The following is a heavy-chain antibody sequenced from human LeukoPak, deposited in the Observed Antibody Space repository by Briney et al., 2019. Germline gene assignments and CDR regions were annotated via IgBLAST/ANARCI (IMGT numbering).Heavy chain of an antibody. V-gene: IGHV1-18*01. CDR2: ISAYNGNT. J-gene: IGHJ4*02. CDR3: AREGTGSGSYSFDY. D-gene: IGHD3-10*01. CDR1: GYTFTSYG. Sequence: ASVKVSCKASGYTFTSYGISWVRQAPGQGLEWMGLISAYNGNTNYAQKLQGRVTMTTDTSTSTAYMELRSLRSDDTAVYYCAREGTGSGSYSFDYWGQGTLVTVSS.